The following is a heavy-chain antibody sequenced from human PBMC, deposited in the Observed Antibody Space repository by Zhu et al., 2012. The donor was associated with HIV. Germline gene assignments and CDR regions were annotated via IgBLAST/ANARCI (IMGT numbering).Heavy chain of an antibody. D-gene: IGHD3-22*01. V-gene: IGHV4-59*11. CDR3: ARLRDTSGYYYPFDY. J-gene: IGHJ4*02. Sequence: QVQLQESGPGLVKPSETLSLTCSVSGGSISSHYWSWIRQPPGKGLEWIGYVYYTGTTNYNPSLKSRVTISLDMSKNQFSLKLTSVTAADTAVYYCARLRDTSGYYYPFDYWGQGTLVTVSS. CDR2: VYYTGTT. CDR1: GGSISSHY.